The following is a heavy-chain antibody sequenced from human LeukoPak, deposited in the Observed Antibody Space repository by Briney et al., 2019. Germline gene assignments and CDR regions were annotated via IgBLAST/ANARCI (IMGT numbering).Heavy chain of an antibody. J-gene: IGHJ4*02. CDR2: ISGSGGST. CDR1: GLTFTNYA. V-gene: IGHV3-23*01. D-gene: IGHD1-1*01. CDR3: AKYLPTTGSPIDY. Sequence: GGSLRLSCAASGLTFTNYAMRWVRQAPGKGLKWVSAISGSGGSTYYADSVKGRFTISRDNAKNSLYLQMNTLRAEDTALYYCAKYLPTTGSPIDYWGQGTLVTVSS.